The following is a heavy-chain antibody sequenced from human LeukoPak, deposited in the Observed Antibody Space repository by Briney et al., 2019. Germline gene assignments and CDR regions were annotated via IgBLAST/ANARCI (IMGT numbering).Heavy chain of an antibody. CDR1: GGSISSSNW. D-gene: IGHD1-1*01. J-gene: IGHJ6*03. CDR3: ARDSPTDWNPWLLRYYYYMDV. Sequence: SETLSLTCAVSGGSISSSNWWSWVRQPPGKGLEWIGEIYHSGSTYYNPSLKSRVTISVDTSKNQFSLKLSSVTAADTAVYYCARDSPTDWNPWLLRYYYYMDVWGKGTTVTVSS. CDR2: IYHSGST. V-gene: IGHV4-4*02.